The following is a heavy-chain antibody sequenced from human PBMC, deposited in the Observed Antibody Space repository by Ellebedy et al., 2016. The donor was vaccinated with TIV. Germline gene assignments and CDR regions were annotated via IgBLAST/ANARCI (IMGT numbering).Heavy chain of an antibody. J-gene: IGHJ4*02. CDR1: GFIFINYW. D-gene: IGHD5-24*01. V-gene: IGHV3-7*01. CDR2: IDEPGTDT. Sequence: GGSLRLXCAPSGFIFINYWMSWVRQTPEKGLQWVANIDEPGTDTYYVDSVKGRFTISRDTSKNTVFLQMTDLKPEDAAVYHCAKQSQFVYRKNYFDWWGQGTLVTVSP. CDR3: AKQSQFVYRKNYFDW.